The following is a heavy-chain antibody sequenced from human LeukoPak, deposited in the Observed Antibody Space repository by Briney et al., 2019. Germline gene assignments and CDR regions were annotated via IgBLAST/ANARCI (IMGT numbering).Heavy chain of an antibody. V-gene: IGHV4-4*02. D-gene: IGHD3-3*01. CDR3: ARDAFLEWLFPYNWFDP. CDR2: IYHSGST. Sequence: SETLSLTCAVSGGSISSGNWWSWVRQPPGKGLEWIGEIYHSGSTNYNPSLKSRVTISADKSKNQFSLKLSSVTAADTAVYYCARDAFLEWLFPYNWFDPWGQGTLVTVSS. J-gene: IGHJ5*02. CDR1: GGSISSGNW.